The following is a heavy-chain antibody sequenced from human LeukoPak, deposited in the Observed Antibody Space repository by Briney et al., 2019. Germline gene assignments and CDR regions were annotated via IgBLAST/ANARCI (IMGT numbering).Heavy chain of an antibody. J-gene: IGHJ4*02. CDR3: AKSSSGTYYASDFDY. D-gene: IGHD1-26*01. CDR1: GFTFSIYA. CDR2: ISGSGDNT. V-gene: IGHV3-23*01. Sequence: GGSLRLSCAASGFTFSIYAMTWVRQAPRKGLEWVSSISGSGDNTYYADSVKGRFTISRDNSKNTLYLQMNSLRAEDTAVYYCAKSSSGTYYASDFDYWGQGTLVTVSS.